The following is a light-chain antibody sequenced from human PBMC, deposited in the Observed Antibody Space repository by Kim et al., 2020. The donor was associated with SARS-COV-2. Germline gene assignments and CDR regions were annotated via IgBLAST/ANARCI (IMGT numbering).Light chain of an antibody. J-gene: IGKJ3*01. Sequence: SPGERATLSCRASQSVSSNLAWYQQKPGQTPRLLIYGASTRATGIPARFSGSGSGTVFTLTISSLQSEDFAVYYCQEYNNWPLFTFGPGTKVDIK. CDR1: QSVSSN. CDR2: GAS. V-gene: IGKV3-15*01. CDR3: QEYNNWPLFT.